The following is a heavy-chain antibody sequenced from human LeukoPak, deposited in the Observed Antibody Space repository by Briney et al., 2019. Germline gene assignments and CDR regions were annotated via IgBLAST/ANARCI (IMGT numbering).Heavy chain of an antibody. CDR3: ANRSLRATYFDY. J-gene: IGHJ4*02. V-gene: IGHV4-59*08. CDR2: IYYSGST. Sequence: PSETLSLTCTVSGGSISSYYWSWIRQPPGKGLEWIGYIYYSGSTNYNPSLKSRVTISVDVSKNQFSLKLSSVTAADTAVYYCANRSLRATYFDYWGQGTLVTVSS. D-gene: IGHD1-26*01. CDR1: GGSISSYY.